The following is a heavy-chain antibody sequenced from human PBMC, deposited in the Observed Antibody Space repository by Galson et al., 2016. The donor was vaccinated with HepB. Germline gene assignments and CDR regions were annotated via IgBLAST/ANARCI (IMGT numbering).Heavy chain of an antibody. CDR1: GYTSTSYG. D-gene: IGHD6-19*01. V-gene: IGHV1-18*04. Sequence: SVKVSCKASGYTSTSYGITWVRQAPGQGLEWMGWISAYNGNTKYAQKLQGRVTLTTDTSTSTAYMELRSLKSNDTAVYYCARGRGSSGWPFDYWGQGTLVTVSS. CDR3: ARGRGSSGWPFDY. CDR2: ISAYNGNT. J-gene: IGHJ4*02.